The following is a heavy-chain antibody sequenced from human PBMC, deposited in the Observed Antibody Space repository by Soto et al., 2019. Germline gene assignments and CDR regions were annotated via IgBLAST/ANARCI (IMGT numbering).Heavy chain of an antibody. CDR1: GYTFSGYY. J-gene: IGHJ6*02. CDR2: INPNSGGT. Sequence: ASVKVSCKASGYTFSGYYMHWVRQAPGQGLEWMGWINPNSGGTNYAQKFQGWVTMTRDTSISTAYMELSRLRSDDTAVYYCARHVGIADSSGWYDLYYYYYYGMDVWGQGTTVTVSS. CDR3: ARHVGIADSSGWYDLYYYYYYGMDV. V-gene: IGHV1-2*04. D-gene: IGHD6-19*01.